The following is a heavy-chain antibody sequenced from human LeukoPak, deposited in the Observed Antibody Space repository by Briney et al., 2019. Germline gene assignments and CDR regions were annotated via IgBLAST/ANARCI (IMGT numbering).Heavy chain of an antibody. CDR3: ARHPPKSFFDY. Sequence: SETLSLTCTVSGGSISSYYWSWIRQPPGKELEWIAYIYYSGSTNYNPSLKSRVTISVDTSKSQFSLKLTSMTAADTAVYYCARHPPKSFFDYWGQGTLVTVSS. CDR1: GGSISSYY. CDR2: IYYSGST. J-gene: IGHJ4*03. V-gene: IGHV4-59*08.